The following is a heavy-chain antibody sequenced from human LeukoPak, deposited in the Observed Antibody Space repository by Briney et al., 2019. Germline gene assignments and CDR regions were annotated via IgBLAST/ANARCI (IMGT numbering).Heavy chain of an antibody. CDR1: LDSTTSNF. J-gene: IGHJ4*02. CDR2: IHRSGSP. D-gene: IGHD1-14*01. V-gene: IGHV4-59*12. CDR3: AREILGGFNPGAY. Sequence: SETLSLTCTVSLDSTTSNFWSWVRQPPGKGLEWIGEIHRSGSPNYNPSLQSRVTISIDRSRNQIALELFSVTAADTAVYYCAREILGGFNPGAYWGQGTLVTVPS.